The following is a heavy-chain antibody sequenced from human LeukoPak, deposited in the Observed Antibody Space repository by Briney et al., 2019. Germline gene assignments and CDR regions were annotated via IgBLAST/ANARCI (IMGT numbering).Heavy chain of an antibody. J-gene: IGHJ5*02. CDR2: INPNSGGT. Sequence: ASVKVSCKASGYTFSDYYMHWVRQAPGQGLEWMGWINPNSGGTNYAQKFQGRVTMTRDTSISTAYMELSRLRSDDTAVYYCARDLKWELSSRWFDPWGQGTLVTVSS. V-gene: IGHV1-2*02. CDR3: ARDLKWELSSRWFDP. CDR1: GYTFSDYY. D-gene: IGHD1-26*01.